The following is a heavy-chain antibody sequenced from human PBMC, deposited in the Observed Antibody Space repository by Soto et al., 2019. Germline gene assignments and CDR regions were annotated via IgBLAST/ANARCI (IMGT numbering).Heavy chain of an antibody. J-gene: IGHJ6*02. D-gene: IGHD3-3*01. CDR1: GYTFTSYG. CDR3: AREGRGSGYSYYYYGMDV. CDR2: ISAYNGNT. V-gene: IGHV1-18*01. Sequence: QVQLVQSGAEVKKPGASVKVSCKASGYTFTSYGISWVRQAPGQGLEWMGWISAYNGNTNYAQKLQGRVTMTTDTPTSTAYMELRSLRSDDTAVYYCAREGRGSGYSYYYYGMDVWGQGTTVTVSS.